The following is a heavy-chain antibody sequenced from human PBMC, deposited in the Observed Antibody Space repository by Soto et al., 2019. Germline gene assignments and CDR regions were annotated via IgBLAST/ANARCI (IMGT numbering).Heavy chain of an antibody. J-gene: IGHJ4*02. CDR1: AGSFSGYI. D-gene: IGHD1-26*01. CDR2: INHSGSS. V-gene: IGHV4-34*01. CDR3: TRGLFSGSSYSGSWYYFDS. Sequence: PSETLSLTCAVSAGSFSGYIWTWIRQTPGKGLQWIGQINHSGSSIYNPSLKNRVTISTMSNNKFSLELSSVTAADTAVYYCTRGLFSGSSYSGSWYYFDSWGQGTMVT.